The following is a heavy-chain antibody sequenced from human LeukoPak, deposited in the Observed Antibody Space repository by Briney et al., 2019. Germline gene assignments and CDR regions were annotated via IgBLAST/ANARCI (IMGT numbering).Heavy chain of an antibody. D-gene: IGHD3-10*01. CDR1: GFTFSSYG. CDR3: AKGGTMVRGFSM. CDR2: ISGSGGST. Sequence: GGSLRLSCAASGFTFSSYGMSWVRQAPGKGLEWVSAISGSGGSTYYADSVKGRFTISRDNSKNTLYLQMNSLRAEDTAVYYCAKGGTMVRGFSMRGQGTLVTVSS. V-gene: IGHV3-23*01. J-gene: IGHJ4*02.